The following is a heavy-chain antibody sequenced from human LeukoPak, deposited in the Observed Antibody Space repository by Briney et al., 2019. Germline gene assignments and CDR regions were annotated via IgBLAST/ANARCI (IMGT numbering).Heavy chain of an antibody. CDR1: GGTFISYA. V-gene: IGHV1-69*05. D-gene: IGHD6-19*01. J-gene: IGHJ4*02. CDR2: IIPIFGTA. Sequence: ASVKVSCKASGGTFISYAISWVRQAPGQGLEWMGGIIPIFGTANYAQKFQGRVTITTDESTRTAYMELSSLRSEDTAVYYCARAGFSSGWALDYWGQGTLVTVSS. CDR3: ARAGFSSGWALDY.